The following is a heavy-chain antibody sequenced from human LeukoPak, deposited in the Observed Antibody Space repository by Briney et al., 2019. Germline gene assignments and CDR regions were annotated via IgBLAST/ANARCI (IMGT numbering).Heavy chain of an antibody. CDR1: GFTFSSFG. Sequence: PGRSLRLSCAASGFTFSSFGMHWVRQALGKGLEWVAVISYDGRNEYYADSVKGRFTISRDNSKNTVYLQMNSLRPEDTAVYYCAKDRHTVTTFDYWGQGTLVTVSS. V-gene: IGHV3-30*18. CDR3: AKDRHTVTTFDY. CDR2: ISYDGRNE. J-gene: IGHJ4*02. D-gene: IGHD4-11*01.